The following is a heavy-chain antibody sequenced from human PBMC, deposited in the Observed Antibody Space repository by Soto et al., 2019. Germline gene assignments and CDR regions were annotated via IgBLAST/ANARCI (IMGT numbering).Heavy chain of an antibody. V-gene: IGHV3-23*01. Sequence: EVPLLESGGGLVQPGGSLRLSCVASGFTFTAYAMTWVRQAPGKGQEWVSGTSGSGDTPYYADTVKGRFTISRDNSKNTLYLHLNSLRAEDTVGYDCEKGFCKDIGCTGRDDSWGQGTLVTVSS. D-gene: IGHD2-8*02. J-gene: IGHJ4*02. CDR3: EKGFCKDIGCTGRDDS. CDR1: GFTFTAYA. CDR2: TSGSGDTP.